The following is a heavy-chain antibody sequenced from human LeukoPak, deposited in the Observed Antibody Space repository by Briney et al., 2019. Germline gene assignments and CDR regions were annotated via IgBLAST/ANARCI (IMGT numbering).Heavy chain of an antibody. V-gene: IGHV4-34*01. J-gene: IGHJ4*02. CDR1: GGSISSYY. CDR2: MNHSGST. CDR3: ASSARRGF. Sequence: SETLSLTCTVSGGSISSYYWSWIRQPPGKGLEWIGEMNHSGSTNYNPSLKSRVTMSVDASKNQFSLKLTSVTAADTAVYYCASSARRGFWGQGILVAVSS.